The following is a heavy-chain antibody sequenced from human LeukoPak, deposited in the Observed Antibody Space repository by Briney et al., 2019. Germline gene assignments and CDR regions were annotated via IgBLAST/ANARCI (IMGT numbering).Heavy chain of an antibody. V-gene: IGHV1-46*03. CDR3: ARGPPPPAAGVSDFDY. Sequence: GASVKVSCKXSGYTFTSYYMHWVRQAPGQGLEWMGIINPSGGSTSYSQKFQGRVTMTRDTSTSTVYMELSSLRSEDTAVYYCARGPPPPAAGVSDFDYWGQGTLVTVSS. CDR2: INPSGGST. J-gene: IGHJ4*02. D-gene: IGHD2-2*01. CDR1: GYTFTSYY.